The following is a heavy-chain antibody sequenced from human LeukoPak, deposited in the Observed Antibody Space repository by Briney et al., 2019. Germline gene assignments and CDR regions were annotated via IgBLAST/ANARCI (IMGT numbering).Heavy chain of an antibody. CDR1: GFTFSSYE. Sequence: GGSLRLPCAASGFTFSSYEMNWVRQAPGKGLEWVSCISSSGSTIYYADSVKGRFTISRDNAKNSLYLQMNSLRAEDTAVYYCARGASGIGGIRFDPWGQGTLVTVFS. D-gene: IGHD3-10*01. CDR3: ARGASGIGGIRFDP. V-gene: IGHV3-48*03. CDR2: ISSSGSTI. J-gene: IGHJ5*02.